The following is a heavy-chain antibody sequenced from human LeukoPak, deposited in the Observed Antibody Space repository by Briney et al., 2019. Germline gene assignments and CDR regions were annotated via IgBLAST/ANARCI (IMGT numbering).Heavy chain of an antibody. Sequence: SETLSLTRTVSGGSISSYYWSWIRQPAGKGLEWIGRIYTSGSTNYNPSLKSRVTMSVDTSKNQFSLKLSSVTAADTAVYYCARGPDNFGWPHYWGQGTLVTVSS. CDR2: IYTSGST. CDR1: GGSISSYY. D-gene: IGHD5-24*01. J-gene: IGHJ4*02. V-gene: IGHV4-4*07. CDR3: ARGPDNFGWPHY.